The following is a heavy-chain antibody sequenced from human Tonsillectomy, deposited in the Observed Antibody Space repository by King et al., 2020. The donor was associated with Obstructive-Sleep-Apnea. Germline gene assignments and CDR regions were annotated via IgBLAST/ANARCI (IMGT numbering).Heavy chain of an antibody. D-gene: IGHD3-9*01. J-gene: IGHJ4*02. CDR2: IFSNDEK. CDR3: ALTLPEGYDILTGPIDY. CDR1: GFSLSNARMG. Sequence: KESGPVLVKPTETLTLTCTVSGFSLSNARMGVSWIRQPPGKALEWLAHIFSNDEKSYSTSLKSRRTISKDTSKSQVVLTMTNMDPVDTATYYCALTLPEGYDILTGPIDYWGQGTLVTVSS. V-gene: IGHV2-26*01.